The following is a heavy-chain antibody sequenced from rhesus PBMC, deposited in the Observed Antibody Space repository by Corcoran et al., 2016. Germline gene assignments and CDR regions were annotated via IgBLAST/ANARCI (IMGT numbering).Heavy chain of an antibody. CDR1: GGPISSHS. Sequence: QLQLQESGPGLVKPSETLSLTCAVSGGPISSHSWSRLRQPPGTGPEWIGRSFGSGGTIAYNPSLKSRVTLSTDTSKNQFSLKLNSVTAADTAVYYCARGCSGIGCPLVNIDYWGQGVLVTVSS. CDR3: ARGCSGIGCPLVNIDY. V-gene: IGHV4-173*01. D-gene: IGHD2-21*01. CDR2: SFGSGGTI. J-gene: IGHJ4*01.